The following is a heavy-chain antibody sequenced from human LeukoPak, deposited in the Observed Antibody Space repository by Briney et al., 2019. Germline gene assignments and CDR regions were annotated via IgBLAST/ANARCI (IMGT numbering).Heavy chain of an antibody. CDR1: GYSISSSNW. J-gene: IGHJ4*02. Sequence: SETLSLTCAVSGYSISSSNWWGWIRQPPGKGLEWIGYIYYSGSTNYNPSLKSRVTMSVDTSKNQFSLKLSSVTALDTAVYYCARSFLRGYWDYWGQGTLVTVSS. CDR3: ARSFLRGYWDY. CDR2: IYYSGST. D-gene: IGHD5-18*01. V-gene: IGHV4-28*06.